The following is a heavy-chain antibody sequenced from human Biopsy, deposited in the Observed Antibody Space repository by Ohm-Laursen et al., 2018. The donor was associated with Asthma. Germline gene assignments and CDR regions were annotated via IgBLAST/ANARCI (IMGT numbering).Heavy chain of an antibody. J-gene: IGHJ4*02. CDR1: GFTFSSYS. V-gene: IGHV3-48*01. CDR3: ARISGHRGY. Sequence: LSLTCAASGFTFSSYSMNWVRQAPGMGLEWVSYIRNSSSAIYYANSVKGRFTISRDNAKNSLYLQMNSLGAEDTAVYYCARISGHRGYWGQGTLVTVSS. D-gene: IGHD5-12*01. CDR2: IRNSSSAI.